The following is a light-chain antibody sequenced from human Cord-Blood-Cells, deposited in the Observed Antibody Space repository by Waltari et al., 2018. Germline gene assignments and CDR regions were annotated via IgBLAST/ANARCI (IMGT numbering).Light chain of an antibody. CDR1: QSISSW. J-gene: IGKJ1*01. V-gene: IGKV1-5*03. CDR3: QQYNSYWP. CDR2: KAS. Sequence: DIQMTQSPSTLSASLGDRVTITCRPSQSISSWLAWYQQKPGKAPKLLIYKASSLESGVPSRFRGSGSGTELTLTISSLQPDDFATYYCQQYNSYWPFGQGTKVEIK.